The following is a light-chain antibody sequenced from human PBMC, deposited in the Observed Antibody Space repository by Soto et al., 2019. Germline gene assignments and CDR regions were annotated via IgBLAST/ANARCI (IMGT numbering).Light chain of an antibody. J-gene: IGKJ1*01. CDR2: GAS. CDR3: HQYNSWPPET. V-gene: IGKV3D-15*01. Sequence: EIMLTHSPATLSLSPGERATLSCSASQSVSRSYLAWWQQKPGQAPRLLIYGASSRATGIPARFSGSGSETAFTLTISSLQSADFALYYCHQYNSWPPETFGQGTKVDNK. CDR1: QSVSRS.